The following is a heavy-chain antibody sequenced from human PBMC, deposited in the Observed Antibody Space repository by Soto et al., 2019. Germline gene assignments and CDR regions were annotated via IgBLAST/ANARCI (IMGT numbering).Heavy chain of an antibody. Sequence: ASVKVSCKASGGTFSSYAISWVRQAPGQGLEWMGGIIPIFGTANYAQKFQGRVTITADESTSTAYMELSSLRSEDTAVYYCARDYGDYKSYDYWGQGTLVTVSS. CDR3: ARDYGDYKSYDY. CDR2: IIPIFGTA. V-gene: IGHV1-69*13. D-gene: IGHD4-17*01. J-gene: IGHJ4*02. CDR1: GGTFSSYA.